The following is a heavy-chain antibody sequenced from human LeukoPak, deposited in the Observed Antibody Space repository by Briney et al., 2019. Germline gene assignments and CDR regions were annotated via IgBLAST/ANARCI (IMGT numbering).Heavy chain of an antibody. V-gene: IGHV1-18*01. Sequence: ASVKVSCKASGYTFTSYGISWVRQAPGQGLEWVGWISAYNGNTNYAQKLQGRVTMTTDTSTSTAYMELRSLRSDDTAVYYCARVSVRYDSSGLFDYWGQGTLDTVSS. J-gene: IGHJ4*02. CDR2: ISAYNGNT. D-gene: IGHD3-22*01. CDR1: GYTFTSYG. CDR3: ARVSVRYDSSGLFDY.